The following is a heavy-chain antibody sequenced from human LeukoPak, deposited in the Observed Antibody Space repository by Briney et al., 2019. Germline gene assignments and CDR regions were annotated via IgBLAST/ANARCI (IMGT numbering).Heavy chain of an antibody. Sequence: SETLSLTCTVSGYSISSGYYWGWIRQPPGKGLEWIASIYHSGSTYHNPSLKSRVTISVDTSKNQFSLKLSSVTAADTAVYYCARDLSVDSSSWGPHFDYWGQGTLVTVSS. J-gene: IGHJ4*02. V-gene: IGHV4-38-2*02. CDR1: GYSISSGYY. CDR3: ARDLSVDSSSWGPHFDY. CDR2: IYHSGST. D-gene: IGHD6-13*01.